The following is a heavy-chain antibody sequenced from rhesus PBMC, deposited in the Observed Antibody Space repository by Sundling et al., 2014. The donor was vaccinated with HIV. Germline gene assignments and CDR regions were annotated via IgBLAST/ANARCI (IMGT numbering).Heavy chain of an antibody. CDR3: ARESGEGSDYYYSGSDFDY. CDR2: ISNGGGVT. Sequence: EVQLVESGGGLATPGGSLRLSCAASGFTFSDYYMDWVRQAPGKGLEWVSRISNGGGVTWYADSVKGRFTISRENAKNTLYLQMDSLRAEDTAVYYCARESGEGSDYYYSGSDFDYWGQGVLVTVSS. CDR1: GFTFSDYY. J-gene: IGHJ4*01. V-gene: IGHV3-178*01. D-gene: IGHD3-16*01.